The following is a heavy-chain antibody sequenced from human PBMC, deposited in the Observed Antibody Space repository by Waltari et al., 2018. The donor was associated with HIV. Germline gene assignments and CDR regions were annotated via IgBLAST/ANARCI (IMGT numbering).Heavy chain of an antibody. CDR1: GFRFAEYA. J-gene: IGHJ4*02. CDR2: ISWTVMVL. Sequence: DVQLVESGGGLVQPGRSRRLSCAGTGFRFAEYAMHWVGQVPGTGREWVAGISWTVMVLGYADASKTRLTISRDNAKSSRYLMMRGLTVEHTVFDYCVKEVCSDVWLQAAGSGRNFDKWGRGTQVTVST. CDR3: VKEVCSDVWLQAAGSGRNFDK. D-gene: IGHD5-12*01. V-gene: IGHV3-9*01.